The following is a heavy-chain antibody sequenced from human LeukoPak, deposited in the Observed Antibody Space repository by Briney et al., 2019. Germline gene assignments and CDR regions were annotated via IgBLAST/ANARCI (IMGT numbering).Heavy chain of an antibody. CDR1: GASISSYR. J-gene: IGHJ5*02. CDR3: AIQVLFESYYYSYLYVS. V-gene: IGHV4-4*07. CDR2: IHHSGGT. Sequence: SETLSLTCTVSGASISSYRWSWIRQPAGRGLEWIARIHHSGGTNYNPSLKSRVTMSLDTSKNQFSLMLTSVTAADTAVYFCAIQVLFESYYYSYLYVSWFRGALV. D-gene: IGHD3-16*01.